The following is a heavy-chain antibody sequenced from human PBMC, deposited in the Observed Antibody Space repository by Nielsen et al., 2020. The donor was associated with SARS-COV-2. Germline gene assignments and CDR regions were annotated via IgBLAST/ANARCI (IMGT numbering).Heavy chain of an antibody. V-gene: IGHV3-23*01. Sequence: GESLKISCAASGFTFSSYAMSWVRQAPGKGLEWVSAISGSGGSTYYADSVKGRFTISRDNAKNSLYLQMNSLRAEDTAVYYCATPRHGYGESVDYWGQGTLVTVSS. CDR1: GFTFSSYA. CDR2: ISGSGGST. J-gene: IGHJ4*02. D-gene: IGHD4-17*01. CDR3: ATPRHGYGESVDY.